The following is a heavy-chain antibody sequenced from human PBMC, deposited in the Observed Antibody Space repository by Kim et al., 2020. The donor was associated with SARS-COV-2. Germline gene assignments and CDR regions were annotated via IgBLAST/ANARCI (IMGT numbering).Heavy chain of an antibody. CDR2: GDVT. Sequence: GDVTHYTDSVRGRFGISRDNSKNTLYLQMNSLRAEDTAVYYCARKWHSMDVWGQGTAVTVSS. D-gene: IGHD5-12*01. CDR3: ARKWHSMDV. J-gene: IGHJ6*02. V-gene: IGHV3-66*01.